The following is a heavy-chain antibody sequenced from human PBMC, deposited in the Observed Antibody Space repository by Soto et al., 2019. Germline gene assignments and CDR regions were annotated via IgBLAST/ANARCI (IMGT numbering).Heavy chain of an antibody. D-gene: IGHD3-22*01. Sequence: QVQLVQSGAEVKKPGASVKVSCKASGYSFTSYGISWVRQAPGQGPEWMGWISGHNGNTNHPQSLQGRVTMTTATSRNTAYMELRSLRSDDTAVYYCARHRFNSYDDTVYYYFDYWGQGTLVTVSS. CDR3: ARHRFNSYDDTVYYYFDY. CDR2: ISGHNGNT. CDR1: GYSFTSYG. V-gene: IGHV1-18*04. J-gene: IGHJ4*02.